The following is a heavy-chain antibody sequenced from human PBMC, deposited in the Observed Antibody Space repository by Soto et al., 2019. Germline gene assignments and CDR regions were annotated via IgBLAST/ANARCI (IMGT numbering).Heavy chain of an antibody. CDR3: SKDASFYASGSLDS. Sequence: EVRLVESGGGLEQPGRALRLSCAASGFNFDDYAMHWVRLIPGKGLEWVSSISWNSGVKGYADSVKGRFGISRDNANNSLYLQMNSLRTEDTAFYFCSKDASFYASGSLDSWGQGTLVTVSS. CDR1: GFNFDDYA. J-gene: IGHJ4*02. CDR2: ISWNSGVK. D-gene: IGHD2-2*01. V-gene: IGHV3-9*01.